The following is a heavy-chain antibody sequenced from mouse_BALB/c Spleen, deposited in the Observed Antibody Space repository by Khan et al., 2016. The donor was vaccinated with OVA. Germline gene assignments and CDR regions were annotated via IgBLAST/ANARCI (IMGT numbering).Heavy chain of an antibody. CDR1: GFTFSNFG. D-gene: IGHD2-1*01. CDR2: ISSDSSTI. Sequence: EVQLVESGGGLVQPGGSRKLSCAASGFTFSNFGMHWVRQAPKKGLEWVAYISSDSSTIYYVHTVKGRFTISRDNPKNTLFLQMTSLRSEDTAIYYCARSGGNFHWYFDVWGAGTSVTVSS. CDR3: ARSGGNFHWYFDV. V-gene: IGHV5-17*02. J-gene: IGHJ1*01.